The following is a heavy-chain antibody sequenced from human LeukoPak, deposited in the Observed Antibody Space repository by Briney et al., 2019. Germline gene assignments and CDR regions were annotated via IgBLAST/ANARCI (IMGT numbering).Heavy chain of an antibody. Sequence: KPSETPSLTCTVSGDSITSISSYWGWIRQPPGKGLEWIGSMYYTGNTYYNPSLESRVTISVDTSKNQFSLKLSSLTAADTAVYYCARVMRVRGVTPAHNWFDPWGQGTLVTVSS. CDR3: ARVMRVRGVTPAHNWFDP. D-gene: IGHD3-10*01. V-gene: IGHV4-39*01. CDR2: MYYTGNT. CDR1: GDSITSISSY. J-gene: IGHJ5*02.